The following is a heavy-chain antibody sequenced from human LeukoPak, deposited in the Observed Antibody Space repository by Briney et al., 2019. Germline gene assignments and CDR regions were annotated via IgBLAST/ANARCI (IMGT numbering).Heavy chain of an antibody. CDR3: ARDRGYGGNRPETFDI. CDR2: IKQDGSET. J-gene: IGHJ3*02. V-gene: IGHV3-7*03. CDR1: GFTLSSHW. Sequence: GGSLRLSCAASGFTLSSHWMGWVRQAPGKGLEWVANIKQDGSETYYVGSVKGRFTISRDNAKNSLYLQMNSLRAEDTAVYYCARDRGYGGNRPETFDIWGQGTMVTVSS. D-gene: IGHD4-23*01.